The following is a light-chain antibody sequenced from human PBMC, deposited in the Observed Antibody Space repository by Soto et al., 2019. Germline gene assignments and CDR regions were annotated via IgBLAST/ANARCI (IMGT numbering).Light chain of an antibody. CDR2: GNS. CDR3: QSYDSSLSAFYV. CDR1: SSNIGAGYD. J-gene: IGLJ1*01. Sequence: QLVLTQPPSVSGAPGQRVTISCTGSSSNIGAGYDVHWYQHLPGTAPKLLIYGNSNRPSGVPDRFSGSKSGTSASLAITGLQAEDEADYYCQSYDSSLSAFYVFGTGTKLTVL. V-gene: IGLV1-40*01.